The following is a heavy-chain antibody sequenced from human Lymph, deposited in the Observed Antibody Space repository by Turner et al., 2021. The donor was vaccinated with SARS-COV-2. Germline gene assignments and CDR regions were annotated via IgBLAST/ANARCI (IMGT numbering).Heavy chain of an antibody. CDR2: ISGEGGST. CDR3: AKEGLSGRRLQFVPYFAY. J-gene: IGHJ4*02. CDR1: GFTFDDYV. V-gene: IGHV3-43*02. Sequence: EVQLVESGGGVVQPGGSLRLSGAASGFTFDDYVMPWVRQAPGKGLEWVSLISGEGGSTDYADSVKGRFTISRDDSKNSLYLQINSLRTEDTALYYCAKEGLSGRRLQFVPYFAYWGQGTLVSVSS. D-gene: IGHD5-12*01.